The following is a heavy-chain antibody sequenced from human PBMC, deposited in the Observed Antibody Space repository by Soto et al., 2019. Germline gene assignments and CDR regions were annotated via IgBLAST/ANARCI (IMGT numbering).Heavy chain of an antibody. V-gene: IGHV4-34*01. CDR2: IKHSGST. CDR1: GGSFSGYY. CDR3: ARGLYYGDRDY. D-gene: IGHD4-17*01. J-gene: IGHJ4*02. Sequence: QVQLQQWGAGLLKPSETLSLTCAVYGGSFSGYYWSWIRQPPGKGLEWIGEIKHSGSTNYNPSLKSRVTISLDTSKNQFSLKLSSVTAADTAVYYCARGLYYGDRDYWGQGTLVTVSS.